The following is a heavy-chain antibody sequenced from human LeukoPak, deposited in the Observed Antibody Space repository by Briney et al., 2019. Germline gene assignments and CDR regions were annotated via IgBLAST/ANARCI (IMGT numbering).Heavy chain of an antibody. J-gene: IGHJ5*02. CDR2: IYHSGST. Sequence: PSETLSLTCAVSGGSISSTNWWSWVRQPPGKGLEWIGEIYHSGSTNYNPSLKSRVTISVDKSKNQFSLKLSSVTAADTAVYYCARGRSYILTPSSTWFDPWGQGTLVTVSS. CDR3: ARGRSYILTPSSTWFDP. CDR1: GGSISSTNW. V-gene: IGHV4-4*02. D-gene: IGHD3-9*01.